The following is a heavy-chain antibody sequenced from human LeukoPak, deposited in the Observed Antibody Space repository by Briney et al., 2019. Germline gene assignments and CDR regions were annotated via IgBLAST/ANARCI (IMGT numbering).Heavy chain of an antibody. CDR2: ISSSSSYI. CDR3: ARDDLPGVPLVPLGY. V-gene: IGHV3-21*01. Sequence: GGSLRLSCAASGFTFSSYSMNWVRQAPGKGLEWVSSISSSSSYIYYADSVKGRFTISRDNAKNSLCLQMNSLRAEDTAVYYCARDDLPGVPLVPLGYWGQGTLVTVSS. D-gene: IGHD2-2*01. J-gene: IGHJ4*02. CDR1: GFTFSSYS.